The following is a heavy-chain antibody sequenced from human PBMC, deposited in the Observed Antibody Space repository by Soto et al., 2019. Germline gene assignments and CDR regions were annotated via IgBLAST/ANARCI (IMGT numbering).Heavy chain of an antibody. CDR3: ARGGASSTWLDP. CDR2: ISHIETT. D-gene: IGHD3-16*01. J-gene: IGHJ5*02. Sequence: PSETLSLTCAVSGYSISSGYYWAWIRQPPGKGLQCIGRISHIETTYYNPSLKSRVTMSVGTSKNQFSLHLNYVTAADTAVYYCARGGASSTWLDPWGQGTLVTVSS. CDR1: GYSISSGYY. V-gene: IGHV4-38-2*01.